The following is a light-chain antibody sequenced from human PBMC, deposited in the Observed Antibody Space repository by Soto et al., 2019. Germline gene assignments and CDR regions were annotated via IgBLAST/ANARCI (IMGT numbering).Light chain of an antibody. CDR3: QQYGSSPPLT. J-gene: IGKJ4*01. V-gene: IGKV3-20*01. CDR2: GAS. CDR1: QSISSGF. Sequence: EFVLTQSPGKLSLSPGERATLSCRASQSISSGFLAWYQQKPGQAPRLLIYGASHRGTGIPDRFSGSGSGTDFTPTISSLEPEDFAVYYCQQYGSSPPLTFGGGTKVEIK.